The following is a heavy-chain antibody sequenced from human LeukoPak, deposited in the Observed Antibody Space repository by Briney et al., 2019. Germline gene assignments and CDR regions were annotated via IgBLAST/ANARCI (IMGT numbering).Heavy chain of an antibody. CDR1: GYTFTAYY. CDR2: ISPNSGGT. V-gene: IGHV1-2*02. J-gene: IGHJ4*02. CDR3: ARDGYYGSGSYYRRYFDY. D-gene: IGHD3-10*01. Sequence: GASVKVSCKASGYTFTAYYVHWVRLAPGQGLEWMGWISPNSGGTHYAQKFQGRVTMTSDTSIRTAYMELSGLGSDDTAMYYCARDGYYGSGSYYRRYFDYWGQGTLVTVSS.